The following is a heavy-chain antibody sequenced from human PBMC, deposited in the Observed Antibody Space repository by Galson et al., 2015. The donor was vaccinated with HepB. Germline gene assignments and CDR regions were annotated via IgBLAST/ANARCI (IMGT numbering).Heavy chain of an antibody. V-gene: IGHV3-74*03. J-gene: IGHJ4*02. D-gene: IGHD3-22*01. CDR2: IDSDERGT. Sequence: SLRLSCAATSGFTFNNCKIHWVRHVPGKGLVWVAYIDSDERGTKYADSVKGRFTISRDNARNTVFLQMNSLRVEDTAVYFCGRSRGASGYHYDYWGQGTLVAVSS. CDR1: GFTFNNCK. CDR3: GRSRGASGYHYDY.